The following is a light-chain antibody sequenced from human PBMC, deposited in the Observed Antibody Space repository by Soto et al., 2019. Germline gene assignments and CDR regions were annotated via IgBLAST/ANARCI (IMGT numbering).Light chain of an antibody. CDR3: CSYAGSYSWI. CDR1: SSDVGGYNR. CDR2: DVT. J-gene: IGLJ2*01. Sequence: QSALTQPPSVSGSPGQSVTISCTGTSSDVGGYNRVSWYQQPPGTVPKLIIYDVTKRPSGVPDRFSGSKSGNTASLTISGLQAEDEADYYCCSYAGSYSWIFGGGTKLTVL. V-gene: IGLV2-11*01.